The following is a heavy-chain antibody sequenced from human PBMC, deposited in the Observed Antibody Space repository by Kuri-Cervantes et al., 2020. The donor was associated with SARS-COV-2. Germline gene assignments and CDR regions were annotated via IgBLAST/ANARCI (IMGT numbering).Heavy chain of an antibody. D-gene: IGHD3-10*01. V-gene: IGHV3-30-3*01. CDR1: GFTFSSYA. Sequence: GESLKISCAASGFTFSSYAMHWVRQAPGKGLEWVAVISYDGSNKYYADSVKGRFTISRDNSKNTLHLQMNSLGAEDTAVYYCAREPSGDGDYYYYYGMDVWGQGTTVTVSS. CDR2: ISYDGSNK. J-gene: IGHJ6*02. CDR3: AREPSGDGDYYYYYGMDV.